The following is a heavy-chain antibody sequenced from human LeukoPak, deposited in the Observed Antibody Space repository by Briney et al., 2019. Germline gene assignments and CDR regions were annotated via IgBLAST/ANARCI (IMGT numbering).Heavy chain of an antibody. D-gene: IGHD4-23*01. CDR1: GFTFSIYT. CDR3: ARGRPHGNDY. Sequence: GGSLRLSCVASGFTFSIYTMSWVRQAPGKGLVWVSRIASDGSSTTYADSVKGRFSISRDNAKNTLYLQMNSLRVEDTAVYYCARGRPHGNDYWGQGTLVTVSS. CDR2: IASDGSST. J-gene: IGHJ4*02. V-gene: IGHV3-74*01.